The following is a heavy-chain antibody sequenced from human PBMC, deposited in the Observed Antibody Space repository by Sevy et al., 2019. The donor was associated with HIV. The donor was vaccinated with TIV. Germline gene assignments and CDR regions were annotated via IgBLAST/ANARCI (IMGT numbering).Heavy chain of an antibody. V-gene: IGHV3-48*02. CDR2: ISRRSPTI. Sequence: GGSLRLSCAASGFPFSNYNMNWVRQTPGRGLEGVSYISRRSPTIYVTDSVKGRFTISRDNDQSSLYPQMNALRDEDTAVYYCARETPISAYNDFWGQGTLVTVSS. J-gene: IGHJ4*02. CDR1: GFPFSNYN. D-gene: IGHD3-16*01. CDR3: ARETPISAYNDF.